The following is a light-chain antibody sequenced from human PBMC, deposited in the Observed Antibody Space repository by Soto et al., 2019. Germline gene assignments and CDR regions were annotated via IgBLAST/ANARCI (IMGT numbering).Light chain of an antibody. CDR3: QQYNDYSAWT. J-gene: IGKJ1*01. CDR1: QTISSW. V-gene: IGKV1-5*03. Sequence: DIQMTQSPSTLSGSVGDRVTITCRASQTISSWLAWYQQKPGKAPKLLIYKASTLKSGVPSRFRGSGSGTEFTLTISSLRPDDFATYYCQQYNDYSAWTFGQGTKVDIK. CDR2: KAS.